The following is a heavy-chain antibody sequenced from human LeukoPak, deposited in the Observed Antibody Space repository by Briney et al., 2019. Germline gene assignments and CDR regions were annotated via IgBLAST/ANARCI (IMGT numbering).Heavy chain of an antibody. CDR1: GFSFSSFA. J-gene: IGHJ4*02. V-gene: IGHV3-23*01. CDR2: VSGGGAYT. CDR3: AKRITVSAGYYLDS. D-gene: IGHD2-8*01. Sequence: PGGSLTLSCVGSGFSFSSFAMSWVRQAPGKGGEWVSTVSGGGAYTYYADPVKGRFTVSRDDSKSMHFLQMNSLRPEDTALYFCAKRITVSAGYYLDSWGQGTLVTVSS.